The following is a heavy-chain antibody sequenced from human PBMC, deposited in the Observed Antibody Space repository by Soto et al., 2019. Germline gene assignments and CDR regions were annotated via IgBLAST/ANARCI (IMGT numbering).Heavy chain of an antibody. CDR1: GFTFSSYA. V-gene: IGHV3-23*01. CDR3: AKEERITMIVVVITRYDY. D-gene: IGHD3-22*01. J-gene: IGHJ4*02. Sequence: GGSLRLSCAASGFTFSSYAMSWVRQAPGKGLEWVSAISGSGGSTYYADSVKGRFTISRDNSKNTLYLQMNSLRAEDTAVYYCAKEERITMIVVVITRYDYWGQGTLVTVSS. CDR2: ISGSGGST.